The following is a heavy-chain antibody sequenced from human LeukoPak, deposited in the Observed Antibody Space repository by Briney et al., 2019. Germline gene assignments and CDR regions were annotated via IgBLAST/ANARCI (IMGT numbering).Heavy chain of an antibody. J-gene: IGHJ6*03. CDR2: INPSGGST. Sequence: ASVKVSCKASGYTFTSYYMHWVRQAPGQGLEWMGIINPSGGSTSYAQKFQGRVTMTRDMSTSTVYMELSSLRSEDTAVYYCATVAAGAGNYHYYYMDVWGKGTTVTVSS. CDR3: ATVAAGAGNYHYYYMDV. D-gene: IGHD2-15*01. V-gene: IGHV1-46*01. CDR1: GYTFTSYY.